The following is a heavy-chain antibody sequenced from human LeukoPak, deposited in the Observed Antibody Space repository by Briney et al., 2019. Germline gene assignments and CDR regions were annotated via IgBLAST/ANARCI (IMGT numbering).Heavy chain of an antibody. Sequence: PGGSLRLSCAASGFTFSSYAMHWVRQAPGKGLEWVSGISWNSGSIGYADSVKGRFTISRDNAKNSLYLQMNSLRAEDTALYYCAKDIWGSGSYFDYWGQGTLVTVSS. CDR2: ISWNSGSI. CDR1: GFTFSSYA. J-gene: IGHJ4*02. CDR3: AKDIWGSGSYFDY. V-gene: IGHV3-9*01. D-gene: IGHD3-10*01.